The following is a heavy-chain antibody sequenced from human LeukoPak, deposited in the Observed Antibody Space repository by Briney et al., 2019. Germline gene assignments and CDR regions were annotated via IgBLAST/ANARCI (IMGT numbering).Heavy chain of an antibody. CDR3: ARETRSYGDYIWFDP. V-gene: IGHV4-31*03. CDR1: GGSISSGGYY. J-gene: IGHJ5*02. Sequence: SETLSLTCTVSGGSISSGGYYWSRIRQHPGKGLEWIGYIYYSGSTYYNPSLKSRVTISVDTSKNQFSLKLSSVTAADTAVYYCARETRSYGDYIWFDPWGQGTLVTVSS. CDR2: IYYSGST. D-gene: IGHD4-17*01.